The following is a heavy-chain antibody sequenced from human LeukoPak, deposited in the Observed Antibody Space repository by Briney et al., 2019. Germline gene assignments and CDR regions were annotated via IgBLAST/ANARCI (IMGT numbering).Heavy chain of an antibody. V-gene: IGHV4-59*01. D-gene: IGHD4-17*01. Sequence: SEPLSLTCTVSGGSISSYYWSWIRQPQGKGLEWIGYIYYSGSTNYNPSLKSRVTISVDTSKNQFSLKLSSVTAADTAVYYCARVLTVTTWDYYYGMDVWGQGTTVTVSS. CDR3: ARVLTVTTWDYYYGMDV. CDR2: IYYSGST. CDR1: GGSISSYY. J-gene: IGHJ6*02.